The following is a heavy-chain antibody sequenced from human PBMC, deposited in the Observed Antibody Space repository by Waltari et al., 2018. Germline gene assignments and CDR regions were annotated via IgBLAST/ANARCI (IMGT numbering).Heavy chain of an antibody. Sequence: EVQLVQSGAEVTKPGESLKISCKGSGYSFTSYWIGWVRQMHGTGLEWMGSIDPGDSDTRYSPSFQGQVTISADKSISTAYLQWSSLKASDTAMYYCARQGMYDYVWGSYRSDAFDIWGQGTMVTVSS. CDR3: ARQGMYDYVWGSYRSDAFDI. V-gene: IGHV5-51*01. CDR1: GYSFTSYW. D-gene: IGHD3-16*02. CDR2: IDPGDSDT. J-gene: IGHJ3*02.